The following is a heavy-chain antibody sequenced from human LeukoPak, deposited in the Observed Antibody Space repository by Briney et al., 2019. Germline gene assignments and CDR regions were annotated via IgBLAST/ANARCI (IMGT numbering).Heavy chain of an antibody. V-gene: IGHV3-23*01. CDR2: IFGSGGST. CDR1: GFTFSSYA. D-gene: IGHD6-19*01. CDR3: AKTTTGYSSGRYPGWPVDY. J-gene: IGHJ4*02. Sequence: GGSLRLSCAASGFTFSSYAMYWVRRAPGKGLEWVSGIFGSGGSTHYADSVKGRFTISRDNSKNTVYLQMNSLRAEDTAVYYCAKTTTGYSSGRYPGWPVDYWGQGTLVTVSS.